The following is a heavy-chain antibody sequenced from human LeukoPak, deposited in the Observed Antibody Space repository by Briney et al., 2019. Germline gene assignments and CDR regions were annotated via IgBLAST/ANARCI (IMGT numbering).Heavy chain of an antibody. J-gene: IGHJ4*02. V-gene: IGHV4-34*01. D-gene: IGHD6-19*01. CDR1: GGPFSGFY. Sequence: SETLSLTCAVYGGPFSGFYWSWIRQPPGKELEWIGEINHSGSTNYNPSLKSRVTISVDASKSQFSLKLSSVTATDTAVYYCARGEGGWYFDYWGQGTLVTVSS. CDR3: ARGEGGWYFDY. CDR2: INHSGST.